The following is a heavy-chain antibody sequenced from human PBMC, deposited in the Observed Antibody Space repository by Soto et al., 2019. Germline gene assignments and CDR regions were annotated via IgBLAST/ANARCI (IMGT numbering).Heavy chain of an antibody. CDR1: GFTFSSYS. D-gene: IGHD2-15*01. CDR3: ARDAVGVGYITVFDY. V-gene: IGHV3-21*01. J-gene: IGHJ4*02. CDR2: ISSSSSYI. Sequence: GGSLRLSCAASGFTFSSYSMNWVRQAPGKGLEWVSSISSSSSYIYYADSVKGRFTISRDNAKNSLYLQMNSLRAEDTAVYYCARDAVGVGYITVFDYWGQGTLVTVSS.